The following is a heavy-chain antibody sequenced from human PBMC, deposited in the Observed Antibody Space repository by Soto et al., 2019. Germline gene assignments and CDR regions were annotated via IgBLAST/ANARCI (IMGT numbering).Heavy chain of an antibody. J-gene: IGHJ6*02. CDR1: GGSISSYY. Sequence: QVQLQESGPGLVKPSETLSLTCTVSGGSISSYYWSWIRQPPGKGLEWIGYIYYSGSTNYNPSLKSRVTISVDTSKNQFSLKLSSVTAADTAVYYCARARVPYYYDSSGQHYYYYGMDVWGQGTTVTVSS. CDR2: IYYSGST. CDR3: ARARVPYYYDSSGQHYYYYGMDV. D-gene: IGHD3-22*01. V-gene: IGHV4-59*01.